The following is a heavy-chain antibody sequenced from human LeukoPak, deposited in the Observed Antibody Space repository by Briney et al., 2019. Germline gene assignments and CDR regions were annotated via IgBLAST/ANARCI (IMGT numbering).Heavy chain of an antibody. CDR3: ARGGVVVGSGWGRYYYYGMDV. CDR1: GGSFSGYY. J-gene: IGHJ6*02. V-gene: IGHV4-34*01. CDR2: INHSGST. D-gene: IGHD6-19*01. Sequence: SETLSLTCAVYGGSFSGYYWSWIRQPPEKGLEWIGEINHSGSTNYNPSLKSRVTISVDTSKNQFSLKLSSVTAADTAVYYCARGGVVVGSGWGRYYYYGMDVWGQGTTVTVSS.